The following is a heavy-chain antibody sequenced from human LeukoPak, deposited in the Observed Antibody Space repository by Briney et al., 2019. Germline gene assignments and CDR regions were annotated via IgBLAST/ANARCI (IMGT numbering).Heavy chain of an antibody. D-gene: IGHD3-10*01. CDR3: TREVEGYSYASGRFLHFDP. J-gene: IGHJ5*02. CDR2: IYYSGST. V-gene: IGHV4-39*07. Sequence: SETLPLTCTVSGDSIRSSSYHWGWIRQPPGKGLEWIGSIYYSGSTYNNRSLKRRLTISIDTSKNQFSLRLSSVTAADTAVYYCTREVEGYSYASGRFLHFDPWGQGTLVTVSS. CDR1: GDSIRSSSYH.